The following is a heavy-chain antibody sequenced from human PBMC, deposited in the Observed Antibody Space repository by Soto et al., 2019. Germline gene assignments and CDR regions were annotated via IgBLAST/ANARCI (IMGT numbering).Heavy chain of an antibody. CDR2: IYYSGST. D-gene: IGHD3-3*01. V-gene: IGHV4-31*03. CDR1: GGSISSGGYY. J-gene: IGHJ6*03. CDR3: ARDLAADYDFWSGYRPRYYYYMDV. Sequence: PSETLSLTCTVSGGSISSGGYYWSWIRQHPGKGLEWIGYIYYSGSTYYNPSLKSRVTISVDTSKNQFSLKLSSVTAADTAVYYCARDLAADYDFWSGYRPRYYYYMDVWGKGTTVTVSS.